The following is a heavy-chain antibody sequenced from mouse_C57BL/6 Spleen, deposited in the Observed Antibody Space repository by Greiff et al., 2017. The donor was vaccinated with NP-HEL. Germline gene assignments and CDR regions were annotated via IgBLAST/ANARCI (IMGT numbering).Heavy chain of an antibody. Sequence: EVKLMESEGGLVQPGSSMKLSCTASGFTFSDYYMAWVRQVPEKGLEWVANINYDGSSTYYLDSLKSRFIISRDNAKNILYLQMSSLKSEDTATYYCARDSNYGDYAMDYWGQGTSVTVSS. D-gene: IGHD2-5*01. CDR2: INYDGSST. V-gene: IGHV5-16*01. CDR1: GFTFSDYY. J-gene: IGHJ4*01. CDR3: ARDSNYGDYAMDY.